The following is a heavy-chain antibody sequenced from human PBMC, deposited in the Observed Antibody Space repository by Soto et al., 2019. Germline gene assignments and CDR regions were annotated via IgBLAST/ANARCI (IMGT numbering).Heavy chain of an antibody. Sequence: QLQLQESGPGLVKPSETLSLTCTVSGGSISSSSYYWGWIRQPPGKGLEWIGSIYYSGSTYYNPSRMGRVTISVDTSKNQFSLKLSSVTAADTAVYYCARRGIAAAGTRYYFDYWGQGTLVTVSS. CDR2: IYYSGST. J-gene: IGHJ4*02. D-gene: IGHD6-13*01. CDR1: GGSISSSSYY. V-gene: IGHV4-39*01. CDR3: ARRGIAAAGTRYYFDY.